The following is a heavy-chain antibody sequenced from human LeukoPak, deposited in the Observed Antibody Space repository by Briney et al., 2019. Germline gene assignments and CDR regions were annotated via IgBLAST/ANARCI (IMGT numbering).Heavy chain of an antibody. CDR3: AELGITMIGGV. D-gene: IGHD3-10*02. CDR2: INWNGGST. CDR1: GFTFDDYG. J-gene: IGHJ6*04. V-gene: IGHV3-20*04. Sequence: GGSLRLSCAASGFTFDDYGMSWVRQAPGKGLEWVSGINWNGGSTGYADSVKGRFTIPRDNAKNSLYLQMNSLRAEDTALYYCAELGITMIGGVWGKGTTVTISS.